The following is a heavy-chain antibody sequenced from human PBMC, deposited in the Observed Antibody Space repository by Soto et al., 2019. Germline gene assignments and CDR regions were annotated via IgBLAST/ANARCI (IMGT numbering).Heavy chain of an antibody. D-gene: IGHD3-22*01. CDR2: INPNSGGT. Sequence: GASVKFSCKASGYTFIGYYMHWVRQAPGQGLEWMGWINPNSGGTNYAQKFQGWVTMTRDTSISTAYMELSRLRSDDTAVYYCARDTFGSDSSGYYYWGQGTLVTVSS. J-gene: IGHJ4*02. CDR3: ARDTFGSDSSGYYY. CDR1: GYTFIGYY. V-gene: IGHV1-2*04.